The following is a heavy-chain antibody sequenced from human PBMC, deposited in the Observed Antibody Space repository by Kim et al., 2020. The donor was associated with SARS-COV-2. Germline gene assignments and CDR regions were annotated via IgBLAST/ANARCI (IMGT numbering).Heavy chain of an antibody. V-gene: IGHV3-30*18. J-gene: IGHJ6*02. D-gene: IGHD3-10*01. CDR1: GFTFSSYG. Sequence: GGSLRLSCAASGFTFSSYGMPWVRQAPGKGLEWVAVISYDGSNKYYADSVKGRFTISRDNSKNTLYLQMNSLRAEDTAVYYCAKAGGLLWFGELLYRYYYGMDVWGQGTTVTVSS. CDR3: AKAGGLLWFGELLYRYYYGMDV. CDR2: ISYDGSNK.